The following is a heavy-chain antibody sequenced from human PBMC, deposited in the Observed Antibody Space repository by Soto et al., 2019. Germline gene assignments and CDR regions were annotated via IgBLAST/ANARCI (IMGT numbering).Heavy chain of an antibody. D-gene: IGHD2-15*01. CDR3: ARDRQTLVVVAAPNRNWFDP. Sequence: ASVKVSCKASGYTFTSYAMHWVRQAPGQRLEWMGWINAGNGNTKYSQKFQGRVTITRDTSASTAYMELSSLRSEDTAVYYCARDRQTLVVVAAPNRNWFDPWGQGTLVTVSS. CDR1: GYTFTSYA. V-gene: IGHV1-3*01. CDR2: INAGNGNT. J-gene: IGHJ5*02.